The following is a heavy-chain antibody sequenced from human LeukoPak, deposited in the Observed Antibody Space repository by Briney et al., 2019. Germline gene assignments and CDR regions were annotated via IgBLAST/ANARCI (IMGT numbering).Heavy chain of an antibody. CDR2: IYYSWST. Sequence: SETLSLTCTVSGGSISSSSYYWGWIRQPPGKGLEWIGSIYYSWSTYYNPSLKSRVTISVDTSKNQFSLRLSSVNAADTAVYYCARHATESTIFGVAIPNNWFDPWGQGTLVTVSS. CDR3: ARHATESTIFGVAIPNNWFDP. V-gene: IGHV4-39*01. CDR1: GGSISSSSYY. D-gene: IGHD3-3*01. J-gene: IGHJ5*02.